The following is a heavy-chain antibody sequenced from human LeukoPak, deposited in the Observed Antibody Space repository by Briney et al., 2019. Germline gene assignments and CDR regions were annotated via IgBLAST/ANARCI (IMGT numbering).Heavy chain of an antibody. CDR2: IIPILGIA. Sequence: ASVKVSCKASGGTFSSYAISWVRQAPGQGLEWMGRIIPILGIANYAQKFQGRVTITADKSTSTAYMELSSLRSEDTAVYYCARVGMEWLSPYYYYGMDVWGQGTTVTVFS. CDR3: ARVGMEWLSPYYYYGMDV. CDR1: GGTFSSYA. J-gene: IGHJ6*02. V-gene: IGHV1-69*04. D-gene: IGHD3-3*01.